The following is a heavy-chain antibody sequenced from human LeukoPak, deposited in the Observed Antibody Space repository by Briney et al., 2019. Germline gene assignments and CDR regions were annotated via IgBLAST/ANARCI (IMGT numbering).Heavy chain of an antibody. CDR2: IYHSGST. J-gene: IGHJ6*03. V-gene: IGHV4-38-2*02. CDR1: GYSISSGYY. D-gene: IGHD3-22*01. Sequence: SETLSLTCTVSGYSISSGYYWGWIRQPPGKGLEWIGSIYHSGSTYYNPSLKSRVTISVDTSKNQFSLKLSSVTAADTAVYYCARTYYYDSSGFDSYYYYMDVWGKGTTVTVSS. CDR3: ARTYYYDSSGFDSYYYYMDV.